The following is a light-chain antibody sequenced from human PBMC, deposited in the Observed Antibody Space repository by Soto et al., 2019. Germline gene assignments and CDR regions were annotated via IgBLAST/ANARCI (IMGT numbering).Light chain of an antibody. CDR2: DVS. CDR1: SSDVGDYNY. J-gene: IGLJ2*01. CDR3: TSYTSTNTLI. V-gene: IGLV2-14*01. Sequence: QSALTQPASVSGSPGQSITISCTGTSSDVGDYNYVSWYQQRPGKAPKLMIYDVSNRPSGVSTRFSGSKSGNTASLTISGLQAEDEADFYCTSYTSTNTLIFGGGTKVTVL.